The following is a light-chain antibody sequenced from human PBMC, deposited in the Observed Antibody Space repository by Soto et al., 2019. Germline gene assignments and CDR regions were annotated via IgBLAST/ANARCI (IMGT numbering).Light chain of an antibody. Sequence: DIQMTQSPSSLSASVGDRVTISCRASQSISTYLNWYQQKPGTDPKLLIYRASSVKSGVPPRFSGSGSGRDFTLTISSLRPEDIATYFCQHSYSSPPWTFGQGTKVEVK. V-gene: IGKV1-39*01. CDR1: QSISTY. CDR3: QHSYSSPPWT. J-gene: IGKJ1*01. CDR2: RAS.